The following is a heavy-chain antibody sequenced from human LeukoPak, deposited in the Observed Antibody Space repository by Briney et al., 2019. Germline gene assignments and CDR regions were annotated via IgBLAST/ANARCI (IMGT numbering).Heavy chain of an antibody. CDR3: AKNLGGPQGAFDI. J-gene: IGHJ3*02. CDR1: GGSISSYY. D-gene: IGHD3-10*01. CDR2: IYYSGST. V-gene: IGHV4-59*08. Sequence: SETLSLTCTVSGGSISSYYWSWIRQPPGKGLEWIGYIYYSGSTNYNPSLKSRVTISVDTSKNQFSLKLSSVTAADTAVYYCAKNLGGPQGAFDIWGQGTMVTVSS.